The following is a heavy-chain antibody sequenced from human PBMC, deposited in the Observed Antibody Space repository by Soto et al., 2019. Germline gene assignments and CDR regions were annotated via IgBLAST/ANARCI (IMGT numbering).Heavy chain of an antibody. CDR1: GYTFTSYD. Sequence: QVQLVQSGAEVKKPGASVKVSCKASGYTFTSYDINWVRQATGQGLEWMGWMNPNSGNTGYAQKFQGRVTMTRNTSISTAYMELSSLRYEYTAVYYCARESKRADSPLDPWGQGTLVTVSS. CDR2: MNPNSGNT. D-gene: IGHD1-1*01. V-gene: IGHV1-8*01. J-gene: IGHJ5*02. CDR3: ARESKRADSPLDP.